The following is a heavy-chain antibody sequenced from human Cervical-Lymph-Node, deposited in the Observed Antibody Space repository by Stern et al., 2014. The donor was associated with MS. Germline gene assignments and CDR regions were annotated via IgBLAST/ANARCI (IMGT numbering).Heavy chain of an antibody. V-gene: IGHV3-33*01. CDR2: IWSDGSNT. CDR3: ARDGKLRYYYYXXDV. J-gene: IGHJ6*02. Sequence: VQLLQSGGGVVQPGRSLRLSCAASGFTFSSFGMHWVRQAPGKGLAWVAVIWSDGSNTYYADSVDGRFTISRDNSQQLLHLLINSLRAEDTAVYYCARDGKLRYYYYXXDVWGQGTTVTVSS. CDR1: GFTFSSFG. D-gene: IGHD1-26*01.